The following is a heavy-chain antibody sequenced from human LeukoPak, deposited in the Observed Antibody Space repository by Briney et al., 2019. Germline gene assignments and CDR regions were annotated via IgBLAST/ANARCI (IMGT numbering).Heavy chain of an antibody. CDR3: ARDSTLVRPNFFDY. Sequence: GRSLRLSCAASGFTFDDYGMNWVRQAPGKGLEWVSGINWNGGTTNYGDSVKGRFTISRDNAKNSLYLQMNSLRAEDTAFYYCARDSTLVRPNFFDYWGQGTLVTVSS. CDR1: GFTFDDYG. CDR2: INWNGGTT. V-gene: IGHV3-20*04. J-gene: IGHJ4*02. D-gene: IGHD6-6*01.